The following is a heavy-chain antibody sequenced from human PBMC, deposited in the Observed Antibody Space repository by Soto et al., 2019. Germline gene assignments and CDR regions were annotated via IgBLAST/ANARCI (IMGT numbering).Heavy chain of an antibody. J-gene: IGHJ4*02. V-gene: IGHV5-51*01. Sequence: GASLKISCKGSGYSFTSYWIGWVRQMPGKGLEWMGIIYPGDSDTRYSPSFQGQVTISADKSISTAYLQWSSLKASDTAMYYCARRYCTNGVCYNDWYFDYWGQGTLVTVSS. D-gene: IGHD2-8*01. CDR1: GYSFTSYW. CDR3: ARRYCTNGVCYNDWYFDY. CDR2: IYPGDSDT.